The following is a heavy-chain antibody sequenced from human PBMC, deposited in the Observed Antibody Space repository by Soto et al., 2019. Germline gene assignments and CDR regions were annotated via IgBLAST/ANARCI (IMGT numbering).Heavy chain of an antibody. CDR1: GFTCSSYD. D-gene: IGHD2-8*02. J-gene: IGHJ3*02. V-gene: IGHV3-23*01. CDR3: AKATATGGGAFDI. Sequence: GGSLRLCCAASGFTCSSYDMSWVRQAPGKGLEWVSTILVGGSTHYPDSVKGRFTISRDNSKNTAFLQMNSLTAGDTAVYYCAKATATGGGAFDICGQGTVVTVSS. CDR2: ILVGGST.